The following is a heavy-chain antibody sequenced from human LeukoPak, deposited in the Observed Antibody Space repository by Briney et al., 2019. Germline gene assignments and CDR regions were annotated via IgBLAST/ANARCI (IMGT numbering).Heavy chain of an antibody. D-gene: IGHD3-10*01. CDR3: AKDLWFGEFAPDY. J-gene: IGHJ4*02. CDR1: GFTFSSYA. CDR2: ISGSGGRT. Sequence: GESLKISCAASGFTFSSYAMSWVRQAPGKGLEWASGISGSGGRTYYADSVKGRFTISRDNSKNTLYLQMNSLRVDDTAVYYCAKDLWFGEFAPDYWGQGALVTVSS. V-gene: IGHV3-23*01.